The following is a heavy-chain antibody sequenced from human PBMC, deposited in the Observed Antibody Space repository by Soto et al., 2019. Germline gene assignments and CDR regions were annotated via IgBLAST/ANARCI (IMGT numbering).Heavy chain of an antibody. V-gene: IGHV1-3*01. CDR1: GYTFTSYA. CDR2: INAGNGNT. J-gene: IGHJ5*02. CDR3: ARDYGDYNWFDP. Sequence: ASVKVSCKASGYTFTSYAMHWVRQAPGQRLEWMGWINAGNGNTKYSQKFQGRVTITRDTSASTAYMELSSLRSEDTAVYYCARDYGDYNWFDPWGQGTLVTVSS. D-gene: IGHD4-17*01.